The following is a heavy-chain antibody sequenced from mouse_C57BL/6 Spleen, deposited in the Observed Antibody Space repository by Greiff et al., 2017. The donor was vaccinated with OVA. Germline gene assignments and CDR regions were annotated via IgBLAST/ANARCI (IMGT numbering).Heavy chain of an antibody. Sequence: EVQLQQSGPGLVKPSQSLSLTCSVTGYSITSGYYWNWIRQFPGNKLEWMGYISYDGSNNSNPSIKNRISITRDTSKNQFSLKLNSVSTEDTAAYSCARNLGRCDFDYWGQGTTLTVSS. J-gene: IGHJ2*01. CDR2: ISYDGSN. CDR1: GYSITSGYY. V-gene: IGHV3-6*01. CDR3: ARNLGRCDFDY.